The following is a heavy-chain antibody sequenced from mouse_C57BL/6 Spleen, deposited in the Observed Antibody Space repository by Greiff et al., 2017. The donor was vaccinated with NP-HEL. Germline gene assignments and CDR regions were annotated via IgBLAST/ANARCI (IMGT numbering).Heavy chain of an antibody. Sequence: VQLQQSVAELVRPGASVKLSCTASGFTIKNTYMHWVKQRPEQGLEWIGRIDPANGNTKYAPKFQGKATITADTSSNTAYLQLSSLTSEDTAIYYCARRDYYGSSYWYFDVWGTGTTVTVSS. V-gene: IGHV14-3*01. D-gene: IGHD1-1*01. CDR2: IDPANGNT. CDR1: GFTIKNTY. J-gene: IGHJ1*03. CDR3: ARRDYYGSSYWYFDV.